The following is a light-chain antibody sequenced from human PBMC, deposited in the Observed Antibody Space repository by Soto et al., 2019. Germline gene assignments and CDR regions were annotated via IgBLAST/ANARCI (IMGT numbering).Light chain of an antibody. CDR3: HQRNK. V-gene: IGKV3-11*01. CDR2: DTS. J-gene: IGKJ5*01. Sequence: ELVLTQSPGTLSLSPGDRATLSCRASQFLSSYLAWYQQKPGQPPRLLIYDTSNRAAGVPARFSGSRSRTDFTLTISSREPEESAVYFCHQRNKFGQGTRREI. CDR1: QFLSSY.